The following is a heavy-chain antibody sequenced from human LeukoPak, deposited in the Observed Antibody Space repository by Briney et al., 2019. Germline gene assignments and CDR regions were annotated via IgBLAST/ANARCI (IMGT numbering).Heavy chain of an antibody. CDR2: MNPNSGNT. Sequence: ASVKVSCKASGYTFTGYYMHWVRQAPGQGLEWMGWMNPNSGNTGYAQKFQGRVTMTMNTSISTAYMELSSLRSGDTAVYYCARGRNYDYVWGSYRYTLYFDYWGQGTLVTVSS. V-gene: IGHV1-8*02. J-gene: IGHJ4*02. CDR1: GYTFTGYY. D-gene: IGHD3-16*02. CDR3: ARGRNYDYVWGSYRYTLYFDY.